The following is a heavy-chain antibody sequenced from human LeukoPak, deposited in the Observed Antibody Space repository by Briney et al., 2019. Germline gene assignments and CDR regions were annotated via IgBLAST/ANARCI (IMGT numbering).Heavy chain of an antibody. CDR3: ARALPCGGDCYSPNWFDP. Sequence: ASVKVSCKASGYTFTGYYMHWVRQAPGQGLEWMGWINPNSGGTNYAQKFQGRVTMTRDTSISTAYMELSRLRSDDTAVYYCARALPCGGDCYSPNWFDPWGQGTLVTVSS. D-gene: IGHD2-21*02. CDR1: GYTFTGYY. V-gene: IGHV1-2*02. CDR2: INPNSGGT. J-gene: IGHJ5*02.